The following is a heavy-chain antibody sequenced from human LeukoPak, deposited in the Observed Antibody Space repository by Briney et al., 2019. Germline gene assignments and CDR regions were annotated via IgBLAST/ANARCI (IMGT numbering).Heavy chain of an antibody. CDR1: GFTFSSYG. CDR2: ISYDGSNK. D-gene: IGHD4-17*01. CDR3: AKDRGGMTTVYWFDY. J-gene: IGHJ5*01. V-gene: IGHV3-30*18. Sequence: GGSLRLSCAASGFTFSSYGMHWVRQAPGKGLGWVAVISYDGSNKFYAASVKGRFTISRDNSKNTLYLQMNSLRAEDTAVYYCAKDRGGMTTVYWFDYWGQGTLVTVSS.